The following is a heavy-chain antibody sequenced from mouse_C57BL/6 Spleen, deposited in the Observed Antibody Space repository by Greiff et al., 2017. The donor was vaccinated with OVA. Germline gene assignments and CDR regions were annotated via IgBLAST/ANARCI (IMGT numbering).Heavy chain of an antibody. CDR2: IRSKSNNYAT. CDR1: GFSFNTYA. Sequence: GGGLVQPKGSLKLSCAASGFSFNTYAMNWVRQAPGKGLEWVARIRSKSNNYATYYADSVKDRFTISSDDSESMLYLQMNNLTTEDTAMYYCVGHGPYITTVVARYFDVWGTGTTVTVSS. CDR3: VGHGPYITTVVARYFDV. V-gene: IGHV10-1*01. D-gene: IGHD1-1*01. J-gene: IGHJ1*03.